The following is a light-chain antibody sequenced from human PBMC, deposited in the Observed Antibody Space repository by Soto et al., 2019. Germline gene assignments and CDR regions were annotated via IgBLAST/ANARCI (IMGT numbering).Light chain of an antibody. J-gene: IGLJ3*02. CDR3: GSFTTSRIWV. V-gene: IGLV2-14*01. Sequence: QSVLTQPASVSGSPGQSITVSCTGSSSDFGDDKYVSWYQQQPGKGPNLLIYGVNSRPSGISNRISGSKSGNTASLTISGLQVEDEAEYFCGSFTTSRIWVFGGGTKVTVL. CDR1: SSDFGDDKY. CDR2: GVN.